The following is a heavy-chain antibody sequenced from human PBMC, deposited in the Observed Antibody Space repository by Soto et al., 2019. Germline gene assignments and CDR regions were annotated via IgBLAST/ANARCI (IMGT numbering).Heavy chain of an antibody. J-gene: IGHJ5*01. V-gene: IGHV1-46*01. CDR1: EYTFTGYY. CDR3: AAAANRTSWYDF. CDR2: INTSGGST. Sequence: QGQLVQSGAEVNKPGASVKLSCKSSEYTFTGYYIHWVRQATGQGLEWMGLINTSGGSTSYAQKFQGRDNMNRDTYTSTVNMELSSLRSEDTAVYYCAAAANRTSWYDFWGQGTLVTVSS. D-gene: IGHD2-2*01.